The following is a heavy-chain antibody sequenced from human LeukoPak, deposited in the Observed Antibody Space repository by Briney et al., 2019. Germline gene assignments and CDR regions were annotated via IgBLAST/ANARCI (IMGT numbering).Heavy chain of an antibody. CDR2: ISTSGTTI. CDR1: GFTFSTYE. V-gene: IGHV3-48*03. J-gene: IGHJ3*02. CDR3: AREGLWGAARDAFDI. D-gene: IGHD6-6*01. Sequence: GGSLRLSCAASGFTFSTYEMNWVRQAPGKGLEWVSYISTSGTTIYYADSVKGRFTISRDNAKNSLYLQMNSLRVEDMAVYYCAREGLWGAARDAFDIWGQGTMVTVSS.